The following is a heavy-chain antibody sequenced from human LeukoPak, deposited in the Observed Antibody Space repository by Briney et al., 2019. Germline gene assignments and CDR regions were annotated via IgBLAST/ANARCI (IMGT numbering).Heavy chain of an antibody. CDR3: ARSAIEMATITGVDY. CDR1: GGTFSSYA. J-gene: IGHJ4*02. D-gene: IGHD5-24*01. CDR2: IIPIFGTA. Sequence: ASVKVSCKASGGTFSSYAISWVRQAPGQGLEWMGGIIPIFGTANYAQKFQGRVTITADESTSTAYMELRSLRSDDTAVYYCARSAIEMATITGVDYWGQGTLVTVSS. V-gene: IGHV1-69*01.